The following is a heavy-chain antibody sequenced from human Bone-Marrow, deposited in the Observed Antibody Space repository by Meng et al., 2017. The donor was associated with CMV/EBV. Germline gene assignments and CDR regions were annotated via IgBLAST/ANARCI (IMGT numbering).Heavy chain of an antibody. CDR1: GFTFSSYW. J-gene: IGHJ5*02. CDR2: IKQDGSEK. D-gene: IGHD1-1*01. CDR3: ARGRGAGTILSGWFDP. Sequence: GGSLRLSCAASGFTFSSYWMSWVRQAPGKGLEWVANIKQDGSEKYYVDSVKGRFTISRDNAKNTLYLQMNSLRAEDTAVYYCARGRGAGTILSGWFDPWGQGALVTVSS. V-gene: IGHV3-7*01.